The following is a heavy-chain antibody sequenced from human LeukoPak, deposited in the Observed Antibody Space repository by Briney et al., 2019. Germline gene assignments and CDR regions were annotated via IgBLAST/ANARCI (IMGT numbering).Heavy chain of an antibody. CDR2: IYYSGST. CDR3: ARGQNGAFDY. J-gene: IGHJ4*02. Sequence: PSETLSLTCTVSGGSISSYYWSWIRQPPGKGLEWIGYIYYSGSTNYNPSLKSRVTISVDTSKNQFSLKLSSVTAADTAVYYCARGQNGAFDYWGQGTLVTVSS. CDR1: GGSISSYY. D-gene: IGHD2-8*01. V-gene: IGHV4-59*01.